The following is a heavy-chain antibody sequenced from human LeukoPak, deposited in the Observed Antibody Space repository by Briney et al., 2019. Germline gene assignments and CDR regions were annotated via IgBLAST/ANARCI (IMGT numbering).Heavy chain of an antibody. CDR3: ARVQGGWYYFDY. CDR2: ITWKSHRT. D-gene: IGHD2-15*01. J-gene: IGHJ4*02. Sequence: GGSLRLSCAASGFTFDDDTMHWVRQTPGRGLEWVSFITWKSHRTHYADSVKGRFTISRDNAKNSLYLQMNSLRADDTAVYYCARVQGGWYYFDYWGQGTLVTVSS. V-gene: IGHV3-43*01. CDR1: GFTFDDDT.